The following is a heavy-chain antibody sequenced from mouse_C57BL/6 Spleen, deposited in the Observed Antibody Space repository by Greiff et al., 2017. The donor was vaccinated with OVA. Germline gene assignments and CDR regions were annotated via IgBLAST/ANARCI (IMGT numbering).Heavy chain of an antibody. CDR1: GFSLTSYA. J-gene: IGHJ3*01. Sequence: VQVVESGPGLVAPSQSLSITCTVSGFSLTSYAISWVRQPPGKGLEWLGVIWTGGGTNYNSALNSRLSISKDNSKSQVVLKMNSLQTDDTARYYCARNGYDYDGPLAYWGQGTLVTVSA. CDR3: ARNGYDYDGPLAY. CDR2: IWTGGGT. V-gene: IGHV2-9-1*01. D-gene: IGHD2-4*01.